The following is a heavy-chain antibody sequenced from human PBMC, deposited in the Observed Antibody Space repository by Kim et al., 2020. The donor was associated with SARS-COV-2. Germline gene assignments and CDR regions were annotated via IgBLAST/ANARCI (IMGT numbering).Heavy chain of an antibody. J-gene: IGHJ3*02. Sequence: SVKVSCKASGGTFSSYAISWVRQAPGQGLEWMGGIIPIFGTANYAQKFQGRVTITADESTSTAYMELSSLRSEDTAVYYCARSSRITIFGVVIDAFDIWGQGTMVTVSS. D-gene: IGHD3-3*01. CDR2: IIPIFGTA. V-gene: IGHV1-69*13. CDR3: ARSSRITIFGVVIDAFDI. CDR1: GGTFSSYA.